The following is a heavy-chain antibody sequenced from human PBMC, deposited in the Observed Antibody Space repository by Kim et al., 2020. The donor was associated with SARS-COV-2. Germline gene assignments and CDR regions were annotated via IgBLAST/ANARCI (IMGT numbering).Heavy chain of an antibody. D-gene: IGHD5-18*01. J-gene: IGHJ4*02. V-gene: IGHV1-69*13. CDR3: ARDVHMDTAMVEGRRFDY. CDR1: GGTFSSYA. Sequence: SVKVSCKASGGTFSSYAISWVRQAPGQGLEWMGGIIPIFGTANYAQKFQGRVTITADESTSTAYMELSSLRSEDTAVYYCARDVHMDTAMVEGRRFDYWGQGTLVTVSS. CDR2: IIPIFGTA.